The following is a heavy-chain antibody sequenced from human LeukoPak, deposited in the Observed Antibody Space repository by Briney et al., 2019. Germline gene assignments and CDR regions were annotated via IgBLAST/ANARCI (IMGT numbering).Heavy chain of an antibody. CDR2: ISSSGDTI. V-gene: IGHV3-48*03. CDR1: GFTFSSYE. CDR3: ARSGGFDY. D-gene: IGHD5-12*01. J-gene: IGHJ4*02. Sequence: GGSLRLSCAASGFTFSSYEMNWVRQAPGKGLEWVSYISSSGDTIYYADSVKGRFTISRDNVKNSLYLQMNSLRAEDTALYYCARSGGFDYWGQGTLVTVSS.